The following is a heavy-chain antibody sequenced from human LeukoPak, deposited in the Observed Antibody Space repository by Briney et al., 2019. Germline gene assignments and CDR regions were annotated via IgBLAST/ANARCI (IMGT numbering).Heavy chain of an antibody. V-gene: IGHV4-59*08. J-gene: IGHJ4*02. CDR1: GDSISTYY. Sequence: KPPETLSLTCTVSGDSISTYYWSWIRQPPGKGLEWIGYIYYTGSTNYNPSLRSRVTISVDTSKNQFSLKLSSVTAADTAVYYCARHEGYSYFDYWGQGTLVAVSS. D-gene: IGHD5-18*01. CDR2: IYYTGST. CDR3: ARHEGYSYFDY.